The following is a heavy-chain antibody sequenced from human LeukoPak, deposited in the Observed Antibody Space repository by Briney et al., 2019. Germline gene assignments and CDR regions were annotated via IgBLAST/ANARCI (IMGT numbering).Heavy chain of an antibody. CDR1: GFTVSSNY. V-gene: IGHV3-66*02. CDR3: AREKTGAGLDY. CDR2: IYSGGST. Sequence: GSLRLSCAASGFTVSSNYMSWVRQAPGKGLEWVSVIYSGGSTYYADSVKGRFAISRDNSKNTLYLQMNSLRAEDTAVYYCAREKTGAGLDYWGQGTLVTVSP. J-gene: IGHJ4*02.